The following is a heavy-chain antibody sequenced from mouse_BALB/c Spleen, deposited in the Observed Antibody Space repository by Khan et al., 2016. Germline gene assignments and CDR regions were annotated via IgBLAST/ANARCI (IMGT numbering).Heavy chain of an antibody. Sequence: QVQLKESGPGLVAPSQSLSITCTVSGFSLTSYGVHWVRQPPAKGLEWLGVIWAGGSTNYNSALMSRLSISKDNSKSQVFLNMISLQTNCTSLYYCARDFGNYVFYARDYWGQETSVTVSS. CDR2: IWAGGST. CDR3: ARDFGNYVFYARDY. CDR1: GFSLTSYG. V-gene: IGHV2-9*02. D-gene: IGHD2-1*01. J-gene: IGHJ4*01.